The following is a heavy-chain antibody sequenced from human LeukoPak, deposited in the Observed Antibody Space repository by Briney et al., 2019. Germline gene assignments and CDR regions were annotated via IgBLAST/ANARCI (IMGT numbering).Heavy chain of an antibody. J-gene: IGHJ3*02. CDR3: ARGYGSGNCKPHALDI. V-gene: IGHV4-4*07. CDR1: GGSISSYY. CDR2: IYTSGST. D-gene: IGHD3-10*01. Sequence: PSETLSLTCTVSGGSISSYYWSWIRQPAGKGLEWIGRIYTSGSTNYNPSLKSRVTMSVDTSKNQFSLKLSSVTAADTAVYYCARGYGSGNCKPHALDIWGQGTMVTVSS.